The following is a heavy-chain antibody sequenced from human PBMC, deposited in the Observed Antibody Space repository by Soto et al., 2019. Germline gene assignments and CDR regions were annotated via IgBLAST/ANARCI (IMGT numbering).Heavy chain of an antibody. J-gene: IGHJ5*02. CDR3: ARTDHGTASFDP. D-gene: IGHD1-1*01. CDR1: CVSIISGNLH. Sequence: SETLSLTCTVSCVSIISGNLHWGWIRQRPGKGVEWTGYIFDSGTADYNPSHKSRLTISVDTSKTQFSLKFSSATAADTAVYYCARTDHGTASFDPWGQGTLVTVSS. V-gene: IGHV4-30-4*01. CDR2: IFDSGTA.